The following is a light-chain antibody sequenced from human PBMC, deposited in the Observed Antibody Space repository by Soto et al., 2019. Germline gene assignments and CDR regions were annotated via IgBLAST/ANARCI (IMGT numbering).Light chain of an antibody. J-gene: IGKJ1*01. CDR1: QSISSS. V-gene: IGKV1-39*01. CDR2: AAS. Sequence: DIQMTQSPSSRAASVFDAITIAXRASQSISSSLNWFQHSPGQPPKLLLFAASNLHAGVPPRFSGSGSGTSFSLTIRSLQPEDFATYYCQQSFNLPRTFGPGTKV. CDR3: QQSFNLPRT.